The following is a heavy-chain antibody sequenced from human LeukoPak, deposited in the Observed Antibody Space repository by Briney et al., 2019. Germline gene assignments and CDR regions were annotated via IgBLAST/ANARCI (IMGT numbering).Heavy chain of an antibody. CDR1: GFTFSSYG. J-gene: IGHJ6*03. CDR2: IRYDGSNK. D-gene: IGHD6-13*01. V-gene: IGHV3-30*02. Sequence: GGSLRLSCAASGFTFSSYGMHWVRQAPGKGLEWVAFIRYDGSNKYYADSVKGRFTISRDNSKNTLYLQMNSLRAEDTAVYYCAKDSRDSSWYGEGHYYYYYYMDVWGKGTTVTVSS. CDR3: AKDSRDSSWYGEGHYYYYYYMDV.